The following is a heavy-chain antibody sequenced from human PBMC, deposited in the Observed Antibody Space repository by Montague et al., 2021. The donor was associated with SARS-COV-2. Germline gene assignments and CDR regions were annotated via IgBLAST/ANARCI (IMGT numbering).Heavy chain of an antibody. CDR2: VYFTGST. J-gene: IGHJ4*02. CDR1: GGYINGYY. D-gene: IGHD3-10*01. V-gene: IGHV4-59*08. Sequence: SETLSLTCSVSGGYINGYYWSWIRQSPGKRLEWIGYVYFTGSTDXXPSLKSRVTISVDTSKNQFSLQLASVTAADTAVYYCARHRGFGDLWALDYWGQGTLVAVSS. CDR3: ARHRGFGDLWALDY.